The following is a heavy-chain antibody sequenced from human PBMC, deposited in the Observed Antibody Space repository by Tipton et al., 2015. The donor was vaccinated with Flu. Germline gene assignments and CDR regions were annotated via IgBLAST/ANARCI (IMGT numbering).Heavy chain of an antibody. CDR2: IYHTGST. D-gene: IGHD3-9*01. Sequence: TLSLTCTVSGGSMRSGSFFWSWVRRTAGKGLEWIGNIYHTGSTYYNPSLRSRVSILVDRSKNQFSLKLSFVTAADTAVYFCARCTNILTGFYHWGQGIPVTVSS. J-gene: IGHJ5*02. CDR3: ARCTNILTGFYH. CDR1: GGSMRSGSFF. V-gene: IGHV4-39*01.